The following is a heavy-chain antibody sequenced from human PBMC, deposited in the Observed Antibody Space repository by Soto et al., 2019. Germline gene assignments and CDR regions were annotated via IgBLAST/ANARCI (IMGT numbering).Heavy chain of an antibody. V-gene: IGHV4-31*03. Sequence: QVQLQESGPGLVKPSQTLSLTCTVSGGSISSGGYYWSWIRQHPGKGLEWIGYIYYTGSTYYNPYFMRRVTISVDTSKNQFALKLSSVTAADTAVYYWATLYMVRGVRTFDYWGQGTLVTVSS. CDR3: ATLYMVRGVRTFDY. CDR2: IYYTGST. CDR1: GGSISSGGYY. J-gene: IGHJ4*02. D-gene: IGHD3-10*01.